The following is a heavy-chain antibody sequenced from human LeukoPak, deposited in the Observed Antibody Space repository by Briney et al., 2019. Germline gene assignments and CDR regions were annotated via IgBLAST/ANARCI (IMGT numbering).Heavy chain of an antibody. J-gene: IGHJ4*02. CDR1: GFTFSSYW. CDR3: AREGEWFGELCNY. D-gene: IGHD3-10*01. V-gene: IGHV3-7*01. CDR2: IKQDGSEN. Sequence: GQSLRLSCAASGFTFSSYWMSWVRQAPGKGLEWVANIKQDGSENYYVDSVKGRFTISRDNAKNSMYLQMNSLRAEDTAVYYCAREGEWFGELCNYWGQGTLVTVSS.